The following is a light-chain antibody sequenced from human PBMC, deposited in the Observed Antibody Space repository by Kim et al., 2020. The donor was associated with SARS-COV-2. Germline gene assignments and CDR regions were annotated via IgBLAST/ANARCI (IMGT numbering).Light chain of an antibody. V-gene: IGLV3-19*01. Sequence: SSELTQDPAVSVALGQTVRITCQGDSLRTYYASWYQQKPGQAPILVIYDKNNRPSGIPDRFSGSSSGNTASLTITGAQAEDEADYYCNSRDSSGNQWVFG. J-gene: IGLJ3*02. CDR1: SLRTYY. CDR3: NSRDSSGNQWV. CDR2: DKN.